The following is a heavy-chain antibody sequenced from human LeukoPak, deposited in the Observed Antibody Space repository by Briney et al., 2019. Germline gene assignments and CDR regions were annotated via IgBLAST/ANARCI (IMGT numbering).Heavy chain of an antibody. Sequence: SETLSLTCAVYGGSFSGYYWSWIRQPPGKGLEWIGEINHSGSTNYNPPLKSRVTISVDTSKNQFSLKLSSVTAADTAVYYCARTITPHAFDIWGQGTMVTVSS. CDR1: GGSFSGYY. CDR3: ARTITPHAFDI. CDR2: INHSGST. V-gene: IGHV4-34*01. J-gene: IGHJ3*02. D-gene: IGHD3-10*01.